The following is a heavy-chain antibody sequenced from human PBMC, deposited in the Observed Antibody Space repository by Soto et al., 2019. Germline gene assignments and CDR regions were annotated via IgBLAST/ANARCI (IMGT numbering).Heavy chain of an antibody. V-gene: IGHV4-31*03. CDR1: GGSISSGGYY. J-gene: IGHJ4*02. D-gene: IGHD4-17*01. CDR2: IYYSGST. CDR3: ARVNRDYGDYVFDY. Sequence: PSETLSLTCTVSGGSISSGGYYWSWIRQHPGKGLEWIGYIYYSGSTYYNPSLKSRATISVDTSKNQFSLKLSSVTAADTAVYYCARVNRDYGDYVFDYWGQGTLVTVSS.